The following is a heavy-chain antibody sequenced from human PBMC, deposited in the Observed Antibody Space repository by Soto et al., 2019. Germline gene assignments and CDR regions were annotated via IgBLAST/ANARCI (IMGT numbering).Heavy chain of an antibody. D-gene: IGHD6-19*01. Sequence: QVTLKESGPVLVKPTETLTLRCTVSGLSITDSEMGVSWIRQPPGQPLEWLAHIDSSGEKSYRTFRKSRLAISKDTSKSQIVLTMTNMDPADTATYYCARRHLAVAVSPWFDPWGQGIPVTVS. J-gene: IGHJ5*02. CDR3: ARRHLAVAVSPWFDP. CDR1: GLSITDSEMG. CDR2: IDSSGEK. V-gene: IGHV2-26*01.